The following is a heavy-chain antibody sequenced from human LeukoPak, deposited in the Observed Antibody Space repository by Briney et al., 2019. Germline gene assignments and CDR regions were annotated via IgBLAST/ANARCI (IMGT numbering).Heavy chain of an antibody. CDR1: GASIRSYY. CDR3: ARHFDSSGLDY. Sequence: PSETLSLTCTVSGASIRSYYWSWIRQPAGKGLEWIGRIDNSGSTNYNPSLKSRVIMSLDTSNNQFSLKLNSVTAADTAIYYCARHFDSSGLDYWGQGTLVTVSS. CDR2: IDNSGST. J-gene: IGHJ4*02. D-gene: IGHD3-22*01. V-gene: IGHV4-4*07.